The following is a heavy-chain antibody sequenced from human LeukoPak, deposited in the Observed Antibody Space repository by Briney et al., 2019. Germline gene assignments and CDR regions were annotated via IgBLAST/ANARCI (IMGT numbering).Heavy chain of an antibody. CDR2: INHSGST. J-gene: IGHJ4*02. V-gene: IGHV4-34*01. CDR1: GGSFSGYY. CDR3: AREEGPLALYGSGSYYNQREIDY. D-gene: IGHD3-10*01. Sequence: SETLSLTCAVYGGSFSGYYWSWIRQPPGKGLEWIGEINHSGSTNYNPSLKSRVTISVDTSKNQFSLKLSSVTAADTAVYYRAREEGPLALYGSGSYYNQREIDYWGQGTLVTVSS.